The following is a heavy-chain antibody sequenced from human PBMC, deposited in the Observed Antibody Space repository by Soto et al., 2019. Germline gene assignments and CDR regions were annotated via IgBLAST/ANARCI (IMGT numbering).Heavy chain of an antibody. Sequence: QLVQSGAEVKKPGASVRVSCKTSGPTFIAYYIHWVRQAPGQGLEWMGWIDPKSGGTTYEQKFLGRVTMTRDTSIHTAYMDPNRLTSDDTAVYYCARDSVDVPEWGQGTLITVSS. V-gene: IGHV1-2*02. D-gene: IGHD5-12*01. CDR1: GPTFIAYY. CDR2: IDPKSGGT. CDR3: ARDSVDVPE. J-gene: IGHJ4*02.